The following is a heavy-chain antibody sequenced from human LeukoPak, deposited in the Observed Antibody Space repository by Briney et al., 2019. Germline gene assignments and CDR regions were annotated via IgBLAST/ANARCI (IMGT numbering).Heavy chain of an antibody. V-gene: IGHV4-34*01. CDR1: GGSFSGYY. Sequence: PSETLSLTCAVYGGSFSGYYWSWIRQPPGKGLEWIGYIYHSGSTYYNPSLKSRVTISVDRSKNQFSLKLSSVTAADTAVYYCARTHITMVRGVIAAVFDYWGQGTLVTVSS. CDR2: IYHSGST. J-gene: IGHJ4*02. D-gene: IGHD3-10*01. CDR3: ARTHITMVRGVIAAVFDY.